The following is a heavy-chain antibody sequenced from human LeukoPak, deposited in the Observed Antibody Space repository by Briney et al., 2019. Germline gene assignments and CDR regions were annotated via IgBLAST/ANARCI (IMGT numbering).Heavy chain of an antibody. V-gene: IGHV3-23*01. CDR1: GFTFSTYA. Sequence: GGSLRLSCEAPGFTFSTYAMSWVRQAPGKGLEWVSSITGNGDTTYYADSVKGRFTISRDNSKNTLFLHMNSLRAEDTAIFYCAKHVAVLPAPRNYYFDYWGQGTLVTVSS. D-gene: IGHD2-2*01. J-gene: IGHJ4*02. CDR2: ITGNGDTT. CDR3: AKHVAVLPAPRNYYFDY.